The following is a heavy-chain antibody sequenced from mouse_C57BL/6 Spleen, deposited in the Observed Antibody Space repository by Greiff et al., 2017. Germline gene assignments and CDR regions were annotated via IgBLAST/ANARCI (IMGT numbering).Heavy chain of an antibody. Sequence: QVQLQQPGAELVKPGASVKVSCKASGYTFTSYWMHWVKQRPGQGLEWIGRIHPSDSDTNYNQKFKGKATLTVDKSSSTAYMQLSSLTYEDATVYYWEIWDSGRDYFDYWGQGTTLTVSS. CDR1: GYTFTSYW. CDR2: IHPSDSDT. D-gene: IGHD3-3*01. CDR3: EIWDSGRDYFDY. J-gene: IGHJ2*01. V-gene: IGHV1-74*01.